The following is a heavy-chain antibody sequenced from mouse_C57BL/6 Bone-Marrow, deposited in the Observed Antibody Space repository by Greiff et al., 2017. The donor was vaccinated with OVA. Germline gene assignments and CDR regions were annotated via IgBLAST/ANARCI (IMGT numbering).Heavy chain of an antibody. J-gene: IGHJ4*01. CDR3: VRQRGLWFYAMDY. CDR2: IRSKSNNYAT. D-gene: IGHD2-2*01. V-gene: IGHV10-1*01. Sequence: EVQLVESGGGLVQPKGSLKLSCAASGFSFNTYAMNWVRQAPGKGLEWVARIRSKSNNYATYYADSVKDRFTISRDDSESMLYLQMNNLKTEDTAMYYCVRQRGLWFYAMDYWGQGTSVTVSS. CDR1: GFSFNTYA.